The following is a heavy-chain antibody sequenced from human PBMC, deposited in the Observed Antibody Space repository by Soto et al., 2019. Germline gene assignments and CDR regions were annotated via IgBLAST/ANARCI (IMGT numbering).Heavy chain of an antibody. J-gene: IGHJ6*02. D-gene: IGHD2-2*02. V-gene: IGHV5-10-1*01. CDR2: IDPSDSYT. CDR1: GYSFTSYW. CDR3: ARRRVVPAAIGVRYYYYGMDV. Sequence: GESLKISCKGSGYSFTSYWISWVRQMPGKGLEWTGRIDPSDSYTNYSPSFQGHVTISADKSISTAYLQWSSLKASDTAMYYCARRRVVPAAIGVRYYYYGMDVWGQGTTVTVSS.